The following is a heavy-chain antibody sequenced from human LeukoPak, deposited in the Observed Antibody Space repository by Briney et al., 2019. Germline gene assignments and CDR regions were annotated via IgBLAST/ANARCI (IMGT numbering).Heavy chain of an antibody. Sequence: SETLSLTCTVSGGSVSSGSYYWSWIRQPPGKGLEWIGYIYCSGSTNYNPSLKSRVTISVDTSKNQFSLKLSSVTAADTAVYYCARDPVYGDYDYWGQGTLVTVSS. CDR2: IYCSGST. CDR1: GGSVSSGSYY. D-gene: IGHD4-17*01. CDR3: ARDPVYGDYDY. J-gene: IGHJ4*02. V-gene: IGHV4-61*01.